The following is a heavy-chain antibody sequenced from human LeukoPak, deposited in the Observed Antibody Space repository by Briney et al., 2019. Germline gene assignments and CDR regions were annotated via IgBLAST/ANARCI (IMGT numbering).Heavy chain of an antibody. D-gene: IGHD3-10*01. V-gene: IGHV4-59*01. CDR1: GASISSYF. CDR2: IYYNGNT. Sequence: PSETLSLTCTVSGASISSYFWSWIRQPPGKGLEWVGYIYYNGNTNYNPSLKTRVTISVDTSKNHFSLKLTSVTAADTAMYYCARGPRVRSDYYYGMDVWGQGTTVTVSS. J-gene: IGHJ6*02. CDR3: ARGPRVRSDYYYGMDV.